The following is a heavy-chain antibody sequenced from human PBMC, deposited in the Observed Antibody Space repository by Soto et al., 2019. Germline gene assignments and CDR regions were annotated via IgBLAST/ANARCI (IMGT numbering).Heavy chain of an antibody. V-gene: IGHV3-30-3*01. CDR3: ARDGIAAAATTENYGMDV. D-gene: IGHD6-13*01. CDR1: GFTFSSYA. J-gene: IGHJ6*02. Sequence: QVQLVESGGGVVQPGRSLRLSCAASGFTFSSYAMHWVRQAPGKGLEWVAVISYDGSNKYYADSVKGRFTISRDNSKNTLYLQMNSLRAEDTAVYYCARDGIAAAATTENYGMDVWGQGTTVTVSS. CDR2: ISYDGSNK.